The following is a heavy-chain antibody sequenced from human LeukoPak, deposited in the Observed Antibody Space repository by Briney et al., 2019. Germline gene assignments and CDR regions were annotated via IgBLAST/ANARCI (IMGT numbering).Heavy chain of an antibody. V-gene: IGHV3-74*01. D-gene: IGHD3-22*01. J-gene: IGHJ4*02. CDR2: INSDGSST. CDR1: GFIFSSYW. Sequence: GGSLRLSCAASGFIFSSYWMHWVRQAPGKGLVWVSRINSDGSSTSYADSVKGRFTVSRDNAKNTLYLQMNSLRTEDTAVYYCARDINYYVSSGYYKDYWGQGTLVTVSS. CDR3: ARDINYYVSSGYYKDY.